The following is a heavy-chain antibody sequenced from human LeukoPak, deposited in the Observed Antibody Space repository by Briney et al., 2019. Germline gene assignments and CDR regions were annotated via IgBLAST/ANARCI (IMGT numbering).Heavy chain of an antibody. CDR2: ISPTGSTT. D-gene: IGHD6-13*01. Sequence: PGGSLRLSCTASGFSFSGHWMHWARQLPGKGLVWVSRISPTGSTTSYADSVKGRFTVSRDNAKNTLYLQMNNLRAEDTAVYYFDRGANSNRSGLDSWGQGTLLTVSS. CDR3: DRGANSNRSGLDS. CDR1: GFSFSGHW. V-gene: IGHV3-74*01. J-gene: IGHJ4*02.